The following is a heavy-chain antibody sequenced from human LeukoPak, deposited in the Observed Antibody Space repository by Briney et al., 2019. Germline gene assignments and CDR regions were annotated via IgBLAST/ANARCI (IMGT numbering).Heavy chain of an antibody. CDR3: ATYRSTWSPRFEYFQH. Sequence: SVKVSCKTSGGTISSYSISWVRQAPGQGLEWMGGIIPMSGTIKYAQQFQGRVTMTADRSTSTAYMALSSLRSEDTAVYYCATYRSTWSPRFEYFQHWGQGTLVTVSS. CDR2: IIPMSGTI. D-gene: IGHD6-13*01. V-gene: IGHV1-69*06. CDR1: GGTISSYS. J-gene: IGHJ1*01.